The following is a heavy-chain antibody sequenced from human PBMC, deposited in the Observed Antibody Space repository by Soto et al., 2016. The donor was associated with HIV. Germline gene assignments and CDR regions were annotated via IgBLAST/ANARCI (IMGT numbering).Heavy chain of an antibody. V-gene: IGHV4-39*01. D-gene: IGHD6-19*01. J-gene: IGHJ3*02. CDR3: TRHLPVAGTYGXFDI. Sequence: QLQLQESGPGLVKPSETLSLTCTVSGGSISSRTYYWAWIRQPPGKGLEWIGSIYYSGSTYYNPSLKSRVTISVDTSKNQFSLNLSSVTAADTAIYYCTRHLPVAGTYGXFDIWGQGDNGHRLF. CDR2: IYYSGST. CDR1: GGSISSRTYY.